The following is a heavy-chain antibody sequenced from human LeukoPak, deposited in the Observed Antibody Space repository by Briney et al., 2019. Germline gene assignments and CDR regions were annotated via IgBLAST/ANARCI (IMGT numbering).Heavy chain of an antibody. D-gene: IGHD3-3*01. V-gene: IGHV1-18*01. CDR3: ARLYYDFWSGYYTFSSFDY. Sequence: ASVKVSCKASGYTFTSYGISWVRQAPGQGLEWMGWISAYNGNTNYAQKLQGRVTMTTDTSTSTAYMELRSLRSDDTAVYYCARLYYDFWSGYYTFSSFDYWGQGTLVTVSS. J-gene: IGHJ4*02. CDR1: GYTFTSYG. CDR2: ISAYNGNT.